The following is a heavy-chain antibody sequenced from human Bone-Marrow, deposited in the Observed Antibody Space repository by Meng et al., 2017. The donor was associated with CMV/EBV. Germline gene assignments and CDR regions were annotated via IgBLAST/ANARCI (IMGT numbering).Heavy chain of an antibody. D-gene: IGHD1-26*01. V-gene: IGHV3-30-3*01. J-gene: IGHJ4*02. CDR2: ISYDGSNK. CDR1: GFTFSSYA. Sequence: GGSLRLSCAASGFTFSSYAMHWVRQAPGKGLEWVAVISYDGSNKYYADSVKGRFTISRDNSKNTLYLQMNSLRAEDTALYYCARGPSGSFGGVDYWGPGTLVTVSS. CDR3: ARGPSGSFGGVDY.